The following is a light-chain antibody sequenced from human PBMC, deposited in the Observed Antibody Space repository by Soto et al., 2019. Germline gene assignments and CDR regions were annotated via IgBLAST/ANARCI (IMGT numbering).Light chain of an antibody. CDR1: LTIGDS. J-gene: IGKJ1*01. Sequence: DLQMTQSPSSLSASVGDRVTITCRASLTIGDSLSWFQQKAGKPPTLLIYGASVLQSGVPARFSGSGSGTDFTLTISNMQREDFATYYCLQTYNLPRTFGQGTKVEFK. V-gene: IGKV1-39*01. CDR2: GAS. CDR3: LQTYNLPRT.